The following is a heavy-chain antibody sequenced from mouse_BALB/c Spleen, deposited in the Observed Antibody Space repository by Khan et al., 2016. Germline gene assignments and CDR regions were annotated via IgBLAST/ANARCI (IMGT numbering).Heavy chain of an antibody. CDR3: ARSGNRYERTWFAY. Sequence: VPLQEAGPGLVKPSQSLSLTCTVTGYSITSDYAWNWIRQFPGNILEWMGYISYSGSTSYNPSLKSRISITRDTSKNQFFLQLNSVTTEDTATYDCARSGNRYERTWFAYWGQGTLVTVSA. D-gene: IGHD2-14*01. CDR2: ISYSGST. CDR1: GYSITSDYA. J-gene: IGHJ3*01. V-gene: IGHV3-2*02.